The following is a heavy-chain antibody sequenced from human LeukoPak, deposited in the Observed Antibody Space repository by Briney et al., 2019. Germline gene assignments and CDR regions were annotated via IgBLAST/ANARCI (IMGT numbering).Heavy chain of an antibody. V-gene: IGHV7-4-1*02. CDR1: GYTFTSYA. Sequence: ASVKVSRKASGYTFTSYAMNWVRQAPGQWLEWMGWINTNTGNPTYAQGFTGRFVFSLDTSVSTAYLQISSLKAEDTAVYYCTIIAVTTSDVHTVRGVFDYWGQGTLVTVSS. D-gene: IGHD4-17*01. CDR3: TIIAVTTSDVHTVRGVFDY. CDR2: INTNTGNP. J-gene: IGHJ4*02.